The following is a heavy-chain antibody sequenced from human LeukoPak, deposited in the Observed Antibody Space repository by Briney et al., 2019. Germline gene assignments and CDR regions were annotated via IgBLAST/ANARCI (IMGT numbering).Heavy chain of an antibody. CDR3: ARAYHYGYSSGWYAVDY. D-gene: IGHD6-19*01. V-gene: IGHV1-2*02. CDR1: GYTFTGYY. Sequence: ASVKVSCKASGYTFTGYYMHWVRQAPGQGLEWMGWINPNSGGTNYAQKFQGRVTMTRDTSISTAYMELSRLRSDDTAVYYCARAYHYGYSSGWYAVDYWGQGALVTVSS. CDR2: INPNSGGT. J-gene: IGHJ4*02.